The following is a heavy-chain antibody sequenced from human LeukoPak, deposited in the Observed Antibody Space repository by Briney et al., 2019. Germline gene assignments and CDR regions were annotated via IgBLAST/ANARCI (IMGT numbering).Heavy chain of an antibody. CDR1: GDSMTSNNW. CDR3: ARGTEAGGTFMFDF. V-gene: IGHV4-4*02. Sequence: SETLSLTCAVSGDSMTSNNWWSWVRQPPGKGLEWIGDIYHTGRTNYNPSLKSRVTISVDKSKKQFSLKLDSVTAADTAVYYCARGTEAGGTFMFDFWGQGTLVTVSS. CDR2: IYHTGRT. J-gene: IGHJ4*02. D-gene: IGHD3-16*01.